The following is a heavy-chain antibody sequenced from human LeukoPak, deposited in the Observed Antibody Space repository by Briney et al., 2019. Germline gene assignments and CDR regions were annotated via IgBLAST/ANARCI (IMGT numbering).Heavy chain of an antibody. V-gene: IGHV3-30*18. CDR2: ISYDGSNK. Sequence: PGGSLRLSCAASGFTFSSYGMHWVRQAPGKGLEWVAVISYDGSNKYYADSVKGRFTISRDNSKNTLYLQMNSLRAEDTAVYYCAKGPQWLVPVYFGYWGQGTLVTVSS. CDR1: GFTFSSYG. J-gene: IGHJ4*02. CDR3: AKGPQWLVPVYFGY. D-gene: IGHD6-19*01.